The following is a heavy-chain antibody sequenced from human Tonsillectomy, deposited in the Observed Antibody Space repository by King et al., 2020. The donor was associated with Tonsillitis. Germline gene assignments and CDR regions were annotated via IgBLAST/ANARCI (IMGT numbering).Heavy chain of an antibody. CDR3: ARRGNRDWFDP. J-gene: IGHJ5*02. V-gene: IGHV4-59*01. Sequence: VQLQESGPGLVKPSETLSLTCTVSGGSISSYYWNWIRQPPGTGLEWIGYIYYSGSTNYNPTLKSRVTISVDTSKNQFSLKLSSVTAVGTAVYYCARRGNRDWFDPWGQGTLVIVSS. CDR2: IYYSGST. CDR1: GGSISSYY. D-gene: IGHD1-14*01.